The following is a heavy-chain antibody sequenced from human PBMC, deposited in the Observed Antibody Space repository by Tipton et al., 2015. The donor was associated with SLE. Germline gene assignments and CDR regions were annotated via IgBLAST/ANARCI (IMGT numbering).Heavy chain of an antibody. CDR2: IYYSGST. V-gene: IGHV4-59*08. CDR1: GVSISSSY. D-gene: IGHD4-23*01. CDR3: ARGRGSNSHYYYGLDV. Sequence: TLSLTCNVSGVSISSSYWSWIRQPPGKGLEWIGSIYYSGSTYYNPSLKSRVTISVDTSKNQFSLKMSSVTAADTAVYYCARGRGSNSHYYYGLDVWGQGTTVTVSS. J-gene: IGHJ6*02.